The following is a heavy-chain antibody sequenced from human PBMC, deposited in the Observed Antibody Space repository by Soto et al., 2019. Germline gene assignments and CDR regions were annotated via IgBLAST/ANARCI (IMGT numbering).Heavy chain of an antibody. CDR3: ARTGAFYGPGAN. Sequence: QVQLQESGPGLVKPSQTLSLTCTVSGGSISSGGYYWSWIRQHPGKGLEWIGYIYYSGSTYYNPSLKSRVTLSVDTSKNQCSLKLSSVTAADTAVYYCARTGAFYGPGANWGQGTLVTVSS. D-gene: IGHD3-10*01. CDR2: IYYSGST. V-gene: IGHV4-31*03. CDR1: GGSISSGGYY. J-gene: IGHJ4*02.